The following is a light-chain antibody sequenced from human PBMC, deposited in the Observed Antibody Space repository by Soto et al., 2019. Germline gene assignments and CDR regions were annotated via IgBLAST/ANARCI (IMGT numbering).Light chain of an antibody. Sequence: EIVLTQSPGTLSLSPGERATLSCRASQSVSSSYLAWYQQKPGHAPRLLIYGASSRATGIPDRFSGSGSGTEFTLTISRLEPEDFAVYYCQQYGSSPPTFGQGTKVEIK. CDR1: QSVSSSY. J-gene: IGKJ1*01. CDR2: GAS. V-gene: IGKV3-20*01. CDR3: QQYGSSPPT.